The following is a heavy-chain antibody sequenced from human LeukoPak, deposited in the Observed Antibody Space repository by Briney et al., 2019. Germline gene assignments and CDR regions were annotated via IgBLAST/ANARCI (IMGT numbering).Heavy chain of an antibody. CDR1: GYSFTSYW. Sequence: GESLKISCKGSGYSFTSYWIGSVRQMPGKGLEWMGIIYPGDSDTRYSPSFQGQVTISADKSISTAYLQWSSLKASDTAMYYCARGWRWLQLGFDYWGQGTLVTVSS. CDR2: IYPGDSDT. D-gene: IGHD5-24*01. CDR3: ARGWRWLQLGFDY. V-gene: IGHV5-51*01. J-gene: IGHJ4*02.